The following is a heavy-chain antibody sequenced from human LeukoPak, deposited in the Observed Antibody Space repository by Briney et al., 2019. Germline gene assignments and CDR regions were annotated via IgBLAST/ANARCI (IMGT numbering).Heavy chain of an antibody. D-gene: IGHD3-10*01. CDR3: ARDNSVGDIAWWFDP. CDR2: INPTGTGT. CDR1: GYTFTSYG. V-gene: IGHV1-46*01. Sequence: ASVKVSCKASGYTFTSYGISWVRQAPGQGLEWIGLINPTGTGTLYAQKFQGRVTMTRDMSTSTDYMELSSLRSEDTAVYYCARDNSVGDIAWWFDPWGQGTLVTVSS. J-gene: IGHJ5*02.